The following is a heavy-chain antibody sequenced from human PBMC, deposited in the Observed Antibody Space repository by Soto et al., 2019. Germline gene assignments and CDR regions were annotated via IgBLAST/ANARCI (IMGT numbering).Heavy chain of an antibody. D-gene: IGHD3-3*01. Sequence: QMQLVQSGAEVKKPGSSVKVSCKASGGTLSSFINYPINWVRQAPGQGLEWMGGIVPNVGTVNYAQKFQGRVTITADKSTGTAYMEVSSLRSEDTALYYCARRDTSGFLRYFDNWGQGTLVTFSS. CDR2: IVPNVGTV. V-gene: IGHV1-69*06. J-gene: IGHJ4*02. CDR1: GGTLSSFINYP. CDR3: ARRDTSGFLRYFDN.